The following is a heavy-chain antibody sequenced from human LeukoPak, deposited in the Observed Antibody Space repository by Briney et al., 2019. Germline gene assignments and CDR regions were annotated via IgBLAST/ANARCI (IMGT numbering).Heavy chain of an antibody. CDR2: IYYSGST. D-gene: IGHD1-26*01. V-gene: IGHV4-31*03. CDR3: AREAEELRIDY. CDR1: GGSISSGGYY. Sequence: SETLSLTCTVSGGSISSGGYYWSWIRQHPGKGLEWIGYIYYSGSTYYNPSLKSRVTISVDTSKNQFSLKLSSVTAADTAVYYCAREAEELRIDYWGQGTLVTVSS. J-gene: IGHJ4*02.